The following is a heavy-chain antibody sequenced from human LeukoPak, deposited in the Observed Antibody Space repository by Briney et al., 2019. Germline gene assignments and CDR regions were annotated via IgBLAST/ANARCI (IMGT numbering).Heavy chain of an antibody. Sequence: SVKVSCKASGGTFISYAISWVRQAPGQGLEWMGGIIPIFGTANYAQKFQGRVTITADKSTSTAYMELSSLRSEDTAVYYCAREGAEVAVISPYYYGSGSYHNWFDPWGQGTLVTVSS. V-gene: IGHV1-69*06. CDR3: AREGAEVAVISPYYYGSGSYHNWFDP. J-gene: IGHJ5*02. D-gene: IGHD3-10*01. CDR2: IIPIFGTA. CDR1: GGTFISYA.